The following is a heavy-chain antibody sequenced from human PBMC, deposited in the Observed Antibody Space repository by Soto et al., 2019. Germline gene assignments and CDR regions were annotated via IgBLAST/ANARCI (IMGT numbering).Heavy chain of an antibody. Sequence: GESLKISCKGSGYSFAGYWITWVRQKPGRGLEWMGRIDPSDSQTYYSPSFRGHVTISVTKSITTVFLQWSSLRASDTAMYYCARQIYDSDTGPSFQYYFDSWGQGTPVTVSS. V-gene: IGHV5-10-1*01. CDR1: GYSFAGYW. D-gene: IGHD3-22*01. J-gene: IGHJ4*02. CDR2: IDPSDSQT. CDR3: ARQIYDSDTGPSFQYYFDS.